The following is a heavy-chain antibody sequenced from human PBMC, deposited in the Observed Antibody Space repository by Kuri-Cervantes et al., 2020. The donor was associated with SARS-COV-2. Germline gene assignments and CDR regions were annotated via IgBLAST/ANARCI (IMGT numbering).Heavy chain of an antibody. CDR3: ARYGAVERDYYYYYGMDV. J-gene: IGHJ6*02. D-gene: IGHD1-1*01. CDR1: GFTFSSYW. Sequence: GESLKISCAASGFTFSSYWMHWVRQAPGKGLVWVSRINSDGSSTSYADSVKGRFTISRDNSKNTLYLQMNSLRAEDTAVYYCARYGAVERDYYYYYGMDVWGQGTTVTISS. CDR2: INSDGSST. V-gene: IGHV3-74*01.